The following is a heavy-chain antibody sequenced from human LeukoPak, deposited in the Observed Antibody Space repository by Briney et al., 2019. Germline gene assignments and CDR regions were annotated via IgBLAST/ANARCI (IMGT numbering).Heavy chain of an antibody. D-gene: IGHD1-20*01. V-gene: IGHV4-39*07. Sequence: SETLSLTCTVSGGSISSSSYYWGWIRQPPGKGLEWIGSIYYSGSTYYNPSPKSRVTISVDTSKNQFSLKLSSVTAADTAVYYCARITGTPPRIDYWGQGTLVTVSS. CDR2: IYYSGST. J-gene: IGHJ4*02. CDR3: ARITGTPPRIDY. CDR1: GGSISSSSYY.